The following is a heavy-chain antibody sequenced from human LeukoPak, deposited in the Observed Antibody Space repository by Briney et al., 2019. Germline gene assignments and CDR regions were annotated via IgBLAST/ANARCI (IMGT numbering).Heavy chain of an antibody. Sequence: GGSLRLFCAASGFTFRSYWMRWVRQAPGKGLEWVANIKQDGSEKNYVDSVKGRFTISRDNAKNSLYLQMNSLRAEDTAVYYCASGLALDYWGQGTLVTVSS. CDR1: GFTFRSYW. CDR2: IKQDGSEK. CDR3: ASGLALDY. J-gene: IGHJ4*02. V-gene: IGHV3-7*03.